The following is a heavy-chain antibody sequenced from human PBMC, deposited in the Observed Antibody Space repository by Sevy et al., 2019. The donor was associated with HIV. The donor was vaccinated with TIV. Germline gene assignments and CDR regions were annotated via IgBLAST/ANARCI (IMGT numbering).Heavy chain of an antibody. CDR1: GGSISSSSYY. CDR2: IYYSGST. CDR3: ARGTLNYDILTGYFGWFDP. D-gene: IGHD3-9*01. V-gene: IGHV4-39*01. Sequence: SETLSLTCTVSGGSISSSSYYWGWIRQPPGKGLEWIGRIYYSGSTYYNPSLKSRVTISVDTSKNQFSLRLSSVTAADTAVYYCARGTLNYDILTGYFGWFDPWGQGTLVTVSS. J-gene: IGHJ5*02.